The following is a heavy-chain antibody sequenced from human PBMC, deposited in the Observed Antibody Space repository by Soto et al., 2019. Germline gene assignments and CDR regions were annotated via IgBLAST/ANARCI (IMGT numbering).Heavy chain of an antibody. D-gene: IGHD5-18*01. V-gene: IGHV3-53*01. Sequence: GGSLRLSCAASGFTVSSNYMSLVRQAPGKGLEWVSVIYSGGSTYYADSLKFRFTISRDNYKNTLYLQMNSLRAEDTAVYYCASTVDTAMALDYWGQGTLVTVSS. CDR3: ASTVDTAMALDY. J-gene: IGHJ4*02. CDR1: GFTVSSNY. CDR2: IYSGGST.